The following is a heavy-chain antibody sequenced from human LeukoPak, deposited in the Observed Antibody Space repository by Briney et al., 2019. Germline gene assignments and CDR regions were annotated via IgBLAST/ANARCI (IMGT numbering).Heavy chain of an antibody. CDR3: ARAGRLLSYRQRWFDP. J-gene: IGHJ5*02. D-gene: IGHD1-1*01. CDR1: GGSISSGDYY. V-gene: IGHV4-30-4*01. CDR2: IYYSGST. Sequence: PSETLSLTCTVSGGSISSGDYYWSWVRQPPGKGLEWIGYIYYSGSTYYNPSLKSRVTISVDTSKNQLSLKLSSVTAADTAVYYCARAGRLLSYRQRWFDPWGQGTLVTVSS.